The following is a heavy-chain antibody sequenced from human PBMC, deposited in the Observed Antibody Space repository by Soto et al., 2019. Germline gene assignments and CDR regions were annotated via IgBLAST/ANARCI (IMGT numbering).Heavy chain of an antibody. D-gene: IGHD6-13*01. V-gene: IGHV1-18*01. J-gene: IGHJ4*02. CDR2: ISPYNGNT. Sequence: QVQLVQSGAEEKKPGASVKVSCKASGYTFTSCGLSWVRQAPGQGLEWRGWISPYNGNTKYAQKIQGRVTMTTDTSTSTAYMDLRSLRSDDTAVYYCARGRAATLAAAGHDYWGQGTLVTVSS. CDR3: ARGRAATLAAAGHDY. CDR1: GYTFTSCG.